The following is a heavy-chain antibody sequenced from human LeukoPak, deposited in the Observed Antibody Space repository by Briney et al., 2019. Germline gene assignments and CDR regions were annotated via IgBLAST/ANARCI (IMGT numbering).Heavy chain of an antibody. Sequence: SQTLSLTCTVSGGSISSGGYYWSWIRQHPGKGLEWIGYIYYSGSTYYNPSLKSRVTISVDTSKNQFSLKLSSVTAADTAVYYCARDYYDSSGFRYYYYGMDVWGQGTTVTVSS. D-gene: IGHD3-22*01. CDR1: GGSISSGGYY. V-gene: IGHV4-31*03. J-gene: IGHJ6*02. CDR3: ARDYYDSSGFRYYYYGMDV. CDR2: IYYSGST.